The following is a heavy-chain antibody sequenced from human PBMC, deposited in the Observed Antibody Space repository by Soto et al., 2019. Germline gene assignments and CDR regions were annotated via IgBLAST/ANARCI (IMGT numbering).Heavy chain of an antibody. CDR3: ARVGLRFLEWLSLYNWFDP. V-gene: IGHV4-34*01. J-gene: IGHJ5*02. CDR1: GGSFSGYY. D-gene: IGHD3-3*01. CDR2: INHSGST. Sequence: SETLSLTCAVYGGSFSGYYWSWIRQPPGKGLEWIGEINHSGSTNYNPSLKSRVTISVDTSKNQFSLKLSSVTAADTAVYYCARVGLRFLEWLSLYNWFDPWGQGNLVTVSS.